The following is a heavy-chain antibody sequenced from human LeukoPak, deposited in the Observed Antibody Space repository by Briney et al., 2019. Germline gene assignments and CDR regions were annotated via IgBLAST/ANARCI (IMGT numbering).Heavy chain of an antibody. CDR1: GFTFSSYE. J-gene: IGHJ6*03. D-gene: IGHD6-13*01. CDR3: ARRRRQLVEGIYYYYYYMDV. CDR2: ISSSGSTI. V-gene: IGHV3-48*03. Sequence: QPGGSLRLSCAASGFTFSSYEMNWVRQAPGKGLEWVSYISSSGSTIYYADSVKGRFTISRDNAKNSLYLQMNSLRAEDTAVYYCARRRRQLVEGIYYYYYYMDVWGKGTTVTVSS.